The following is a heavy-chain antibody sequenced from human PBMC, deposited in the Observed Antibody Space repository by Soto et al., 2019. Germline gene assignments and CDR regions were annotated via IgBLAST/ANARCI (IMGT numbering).Heavy chain of an antibody. J-gene: IGHJ4*02. CDR1: GGSISSYY. V-gene: IGHV4-4*07. Sequence: QVQLQESGPGLVKPSETLSLTCTVSGGSISSYYWSWIRQPAGKGLEWIGRIYTSGSTNYNPSLISRVTMSVYTSKNQFSLKPSSVTAADTAVYYCARGPVLLWFGELLIFDCWGQGTLVTVSS. CDR2: IYTSGST. CDR3: ARGPVLLWFGELLIFDC. D-gene: IGHD3-10*01.